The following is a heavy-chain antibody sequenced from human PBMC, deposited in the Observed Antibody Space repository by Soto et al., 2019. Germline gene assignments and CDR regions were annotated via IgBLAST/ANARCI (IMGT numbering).Heavy chain of an antibody. CDR3: ATVLSMVRGERYYYYGMDV. J-gene: IGHJ6*02. D-gene: IGHD3-10*01. Sequence: ASVKVSCKVSGYTLTELSMHWVRQAPGKGLEWMGGFDPEDGETIYAQKFQGRVTMTEDTSTDTVYMGLSSLRFEDTAVYYCATVLSMVRGERYYYYGMDVWG. V-gene: IGHV1-24*01. CDR2: FDPEDGET. CDR1: GYTLTELS.